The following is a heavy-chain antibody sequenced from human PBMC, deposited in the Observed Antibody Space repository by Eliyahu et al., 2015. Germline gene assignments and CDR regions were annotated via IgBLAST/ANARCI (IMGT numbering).Heavy chain of an antibody. CDR1: GXSISSXSYY. J-gene: IGHJ5*02. Sequence: QLQLQESGPGLVKPSETLSLXCTVXGXSISSXSYYWGWIRXPPGKGLEWIGSIYYSGXTYYNPSLKSRVTISVDTSKNQFSLKLSSVTAADTAVYYCARHGKVDHDFWSGYLNWFDPWGQGTLVTVSS. CDR3: ARHGKVDHDFWSGYLNWFDP. V-gene: IGHV4-39*01. D-gene: IGHD3-3*01. CDR2: IYYSGXT.